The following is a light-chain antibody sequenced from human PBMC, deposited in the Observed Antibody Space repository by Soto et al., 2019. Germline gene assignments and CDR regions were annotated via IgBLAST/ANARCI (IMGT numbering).Light chain of an antibody. V-gene: IGKV3-15*01. CDR1: QSVRSN. J-gene: IGKJ1*01. Sequence: ETVMTQSPVTLSVSPGERATLSCRASQSVRSNLAWHQQKPGQAPRLLIYGASTRATGIPARFSGIGSGTEFTLTIRSLQSEDFAVYYGQQYNNWPRWTFGQGTKVDIK. CDR2: GAS. CDR3: QQYNNWPRWT.